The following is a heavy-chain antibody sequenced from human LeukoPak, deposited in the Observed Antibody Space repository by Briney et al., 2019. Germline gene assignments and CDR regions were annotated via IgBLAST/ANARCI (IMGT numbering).Heavy chain of an antibody. CDR1: GFTFSNAW. J-gene: IGHJ4*02. D-gene: IGHD4-17*01. CDR2: IKSKTDGGTT. Sequence: GGSLRLSCAASGFTFSNAWMSWVRQAPGKGLGWVGRIKSKTDGGTTDYAAPVKGRFTISRDDSKNTLYLQMNSLKTEDTAVYYCTTRMTTVTRDDYWGQGTLVTVSS. V-gene: IGHV3-15*01. CDR3: TTRMTTVTRDDY.